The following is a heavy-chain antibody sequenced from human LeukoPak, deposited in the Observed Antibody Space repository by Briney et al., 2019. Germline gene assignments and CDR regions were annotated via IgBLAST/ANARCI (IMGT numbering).Heavy chain of an antibody. J-gene: IGHJ4*02. CDR2: ISPSGDIT. Sequence: GGSLRLSCAASGFTFSSYSMNWVRQAPGKGLEWVSGISPSGDITYYADSVKGRFTISRDNSKNTVYLQVNSLRAEDTAVFYCAKDRAWLQFWSWGQGTLVTVSS. D-gene: IGHD5-18*01. V-gene: IGHV3-23*01. CDR3: AKDRAWLQFWS. CDR1: GFTFSSYS.